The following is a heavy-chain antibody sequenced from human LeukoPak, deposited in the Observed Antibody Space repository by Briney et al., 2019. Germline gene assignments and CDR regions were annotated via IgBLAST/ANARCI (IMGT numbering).Heavy chain of an antibody. V-gene: IGHV3-33*01. CDR1: GFTFSSYG. CDR3: ASPYYYDSHGMDV. D-gene: IGHD3-22*01. Sequence: GGSLRLSCAASGFTFSSYGMHWVRQAPGKGLEWVAVIWYDGSNKYYADSVKGRFTISRDNSKNTLYLQMNSLRAEDTAVYYCASPYYYDSHGMDVWGQGTTVTVSS. J-gene: IGHJ6*02. CDR2: IWYDGSNK.